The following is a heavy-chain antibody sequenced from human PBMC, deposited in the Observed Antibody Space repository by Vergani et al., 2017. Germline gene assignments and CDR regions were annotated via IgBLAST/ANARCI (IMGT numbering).Heavy chain of an antibody. CDR1: GGTFSSYA. CDR2: IIPIFGTA. Sequence: QVQLVQSGAEVKKPGSSVKVSCKASGGTFSSYAISWVRQAPGQGLEWMGGIIPIFGTANYAQKFQGRVTITADESTSTAYMELSRLGSEDTAVDYCARGERRVVVITGDYYYGMDVWGQGTTVTVSS. CDR3: ARGERRVVVITGDYYYGMDV. D-gene: IGHD3-22*01. V-gene: IGHV1-69*01. J-gene: IGHJ6*02.